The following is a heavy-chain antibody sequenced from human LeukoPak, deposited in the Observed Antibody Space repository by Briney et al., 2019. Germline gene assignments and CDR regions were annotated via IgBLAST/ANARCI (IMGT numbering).Heavy chain of an antibody. CDR3: ARGGSSIYYYYYMDV. J-gene: IGHJ6*03. D-gene: IGHD5-12*01. V-gene: IGHV5-51*01. CDR1: GYSFTSYW. CDR2: IYPGDSDT. Sequence: GESLKISCKGSGYSFTSYWIGWVRQMPGKGLEWRGIIYPGDSDTRYSPSFQGQVTISADKSISTAYLQWSSLKASDTAMYYCARGGSSIYYYYYMDVWGKGTTVTVSS.